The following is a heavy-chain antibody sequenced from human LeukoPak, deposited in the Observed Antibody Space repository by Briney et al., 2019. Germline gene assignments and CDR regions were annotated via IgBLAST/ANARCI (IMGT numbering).Heavy chain of an antibody. D-gene: IGHD2-15*01. CDR1: GFTFSSYG. CDR2: IRYDGSNK. Sequence: PGGSLRLSCAASGFTFSSYGMHWVRQAPGKGLEWVAFIRYDGSNKYYADSVKGRFTISRDNSKNTLYLQMNSLRAEDTAVYYCAKDSRRYCSGGSCYSSPDYWGQGTLVTVSS. J-gene: IGHJ4*02. CDR3: AKDSRRYCSGGSCYSSPDY. V-gene: IGHV3-30*02.